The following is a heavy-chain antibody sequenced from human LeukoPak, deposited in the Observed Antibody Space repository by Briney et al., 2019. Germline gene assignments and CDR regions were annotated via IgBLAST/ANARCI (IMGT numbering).Heavy chain of an antibody. D-gene: IGHD6-19*01. Sequence: WASVKVSCKASGGTFSSYAISWVRQAPGQGLEWMGGIIPIFDTANYAQKFQGRVTITTDESTSTAYMELSSLRSEDTAVYYCARGGPYSSGWYNWFDPWGQGTLVTVSS. CDR3: ARGGPYSSGWYNWFDP. CDR2: IIPIFDTA. V-gene: IGHV1-69*05. CDR1: GGTFSSYA. J-gene: IGHJ5*02.